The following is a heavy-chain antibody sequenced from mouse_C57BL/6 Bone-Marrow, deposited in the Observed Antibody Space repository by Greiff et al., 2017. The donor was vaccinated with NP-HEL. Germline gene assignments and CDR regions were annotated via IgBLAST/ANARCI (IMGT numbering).Heavy chain of an antibody. D-gene: IGHD1-1*01. J-gene: IGHJ3*01. V-gene: IGHV14-4*01. Sequence: VQLQQSGAELVRPGASVKLSCTASGFNINDDYMHWVKQRPEQGLEWIGWIDPENGDTEYASKFQGKATITADTSSNPAYLQLSSLTSEDTAVYYCTTPDYYGSSPFAYWGQGTLVTVSA. CDR2: IDPENGDT. CDR1: GFNINDDY. CDR3: TTPDYYGSSPFAY.